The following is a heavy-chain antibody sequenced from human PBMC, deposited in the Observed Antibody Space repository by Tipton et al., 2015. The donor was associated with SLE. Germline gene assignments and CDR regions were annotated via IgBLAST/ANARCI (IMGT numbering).Heavy chain of an antibody. CDR3: ARLCCIGAAGTGHFQL. V-gene: IGHV4-59*06. CDR2: IDYSGIS. CDR1: DGSMTSFY. Sequence: GLVKPSETLALTCTVSDGSMTSFYWSWIRQPPGKGLEWIGYIDYSGISYYSPSLKNRLTISIDTSKNQFSLRLNSVTAADTAVYYCARLCCIGAAGTGHFQLWGQGTLVTVSS. J-gene: IGHJ1*01. D-gene: IGHD6-13*01.